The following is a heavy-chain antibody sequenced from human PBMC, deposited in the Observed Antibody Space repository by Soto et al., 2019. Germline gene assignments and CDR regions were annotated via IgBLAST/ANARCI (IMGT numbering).Heavy chain of an antibody. CDR3: AKTTGVRRTQPYNWFDP. CDR2: ISYDGSNK. J-gene: IGHJ5*02. V-gene: IGHV3-30*18. CDR1: GFTFSSYG. D-gene: IGHD3-10*01. Sequence: QVQLVESGGGVVQPGRSLRLSCAASGFTFSSYGMHWVRQAPGKGLEWVAVISYDGSNKYYADSVKGRFTISRDNSKNTLYLQMYSLRAEDTAVYYCAKTTGVRRTQPYNWFDPWGQGTLVTVSS.